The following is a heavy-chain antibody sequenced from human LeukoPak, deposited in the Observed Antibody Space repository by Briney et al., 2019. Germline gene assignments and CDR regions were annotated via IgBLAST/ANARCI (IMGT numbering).Heavy chain of an antibody. J-gene: IGHJ4*02. D-gene: IGHD5-12*01. Sequence: GGSLRLSCEASEFTFSTYAMHWVRQAPGKGLEWVSGISGNGGITYYADSVRGRFTISRDNSKNTLYLQMNSLRAEDTAVYYCAKDLWPQGEMATILPVRFDYWGQGTLVTVSS. CDR2: ISGNGGIT. V-gene: IGHV3-23*01. CDR3: AKDLWPQGEMATILPVRFDY. CDR1: EFTFSTYA.